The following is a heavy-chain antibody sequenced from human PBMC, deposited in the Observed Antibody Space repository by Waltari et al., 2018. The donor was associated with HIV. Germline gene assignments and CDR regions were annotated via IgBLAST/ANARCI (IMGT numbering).Heavy chain of an antibody. CDR2: IYYSGST. CDR3: ARGGYSGSYRDAFDI. J-gene: IGHJ3*02. Sequence: QVQLQESGPGLVKPSETLSLTCTVSGGSISSYSWSWIRQPPGKGLAWIGYIYYSGSTNYNPSLKSRVTISVDTSKNQFSLKLSSVTAADTAVYYCARGGYSGSYRDAFDIWGQGTMVTVSS. CDR1: GGSISSYS. D-gene: IGHD1-26*01. V-gene: IGHV4-59*01.